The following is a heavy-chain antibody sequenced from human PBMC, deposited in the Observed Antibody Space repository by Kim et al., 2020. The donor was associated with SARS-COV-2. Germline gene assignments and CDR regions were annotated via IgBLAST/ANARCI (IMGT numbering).Heavy chain of an antibody. V-gene: IGHV3-21*01. CDR2: ISSSTSYI. CDR3: ARGLSTYYASGSGNWFDP. J-gene: IGHJ5*02. D-gene: IGHD3-10*01. CDR1: GFTFSTYA. Sequence: GGSLRLSCAASGFTFSTYAMNWVRQAPGKGLEWVSTISSSTSYIFYADSVKGRFTISRDNAKNSLYLQMNSLRSEDTAMYYCARGLSTYYASGSGNWFDPWGQGTLVTVSS.